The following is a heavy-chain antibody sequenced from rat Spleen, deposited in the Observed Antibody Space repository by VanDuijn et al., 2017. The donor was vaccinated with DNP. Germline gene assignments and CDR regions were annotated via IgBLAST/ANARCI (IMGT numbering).Heavy chain of an antibody. Sequence: EVQLVESGGGLVQPGGSLTLSCAASGFTFSDYNMAWVRQAPKKGLEWVATIIYDGSRTYYRDSVKGRFTISRDNAEDTLFLQMNSLRSEDTATYYCTRATGFDYWGQGVMVTVSS. CDR3: TRATGFDY. CDR2: IIYDGSRT. J-gene: IGHJ2*01. D-gene: IGHD4-2*01. CDR1: GFTFSDYN. V-gene: IGHV5-7*01.